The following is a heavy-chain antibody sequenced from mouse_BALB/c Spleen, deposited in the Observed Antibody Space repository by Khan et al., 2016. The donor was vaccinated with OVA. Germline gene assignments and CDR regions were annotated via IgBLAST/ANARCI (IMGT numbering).Heavy chain of an antibody. V-gene: IGHV1-4*01. J-gene: IGHJ3*01. Sequence: QIQLVQSGAELARPGASVKMSCKASGYTFTSYTIHWIKERPGQGLEWIGYINPSNGYTNYNQKFKDKATLTTDKSSTTAYLQLSSLTSDDSAVYNCVRDGAYHRNDDWFAYWGQGTLVTVSA. CDR2: INPSNGYT. CDR1: GYTFTSYT. D-gene: IGHD2-14*01. CDR3: VRDGAYHRNDDWFAY.